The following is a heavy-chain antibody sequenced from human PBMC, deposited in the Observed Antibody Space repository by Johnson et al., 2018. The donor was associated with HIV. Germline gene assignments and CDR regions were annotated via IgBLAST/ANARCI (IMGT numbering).Heavy chain of an antibody. Sequence: VQLVESGGGVVRPGGSLRLSCAASGFRFDENGLNWVRQRPGKGLEWVSGINWNGGSIGYADSVKGRFIIPRDNGKNSLYLRMKSLRVGDTALYYCTSSDSGSLSFDIWGQGTMVIVSS. CDR1: GFRFDENG. CDR2: INWNGGSI. D-gene: IGHD1-26*01. J-gene: IGHJ3*02. CDR3: TSSDSGSLSFDI. V-gene: IGHV3-20*04.